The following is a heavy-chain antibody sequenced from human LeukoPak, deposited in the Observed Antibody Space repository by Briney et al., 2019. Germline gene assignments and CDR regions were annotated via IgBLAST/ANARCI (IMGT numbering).Heavy chain of an antibody. CDR2: ISWNSGSI. CDR1: GFTFDDYA. J-gene: IGHJ6*03. D-gene: IGHD3-9*01. CDR3: AKDIRSYYDILTGPMDV. Sequence: GGSLRLSCAASGFTFDDYAMHWVRQAPGKGLEWVSGISWNSGSIGYADSVKGRFTISRDNAKNSLYLQMNSLRAEDTALYYCAKDIRSYYDILTGPMDVWGKGTTVTISS. V-gene: IGHV3-9*01.